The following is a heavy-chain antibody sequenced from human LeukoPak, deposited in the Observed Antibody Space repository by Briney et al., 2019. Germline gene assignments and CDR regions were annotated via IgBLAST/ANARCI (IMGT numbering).Heavy chain of an antibody. D-gene: IGHD4-17*01. Sequence: PGGSLRLSCAASGFTFSSYGMHWVRQAPGKGLEWVAVISYDGSNKYYADSVKGRFTISRDNSKNTLYLQMNSLGAEDTAVYYCAKAPEGYGDPLDVWGQGTLVTVSS. J-gene: IGHJ4*02. CDR3: AKAPEGYGDPLDV. V-gene: IGHV3-30*18. CDR2: ISYDGSNK. CDR1: GFTFSSYG.